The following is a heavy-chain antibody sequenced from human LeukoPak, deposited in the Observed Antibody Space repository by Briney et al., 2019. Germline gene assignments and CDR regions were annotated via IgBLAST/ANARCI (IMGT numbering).Heavy chain of an antibody. D-gene: IGHD3-3*01. CDR3: AKVTSYDFWSGYYWFDY. Sequence: PGGSLRLSCAASGFTFSSYAMSWVRQAPGKGLEWVSAISGSGGSTYYADSVKGRFTISRDNSKNTLYLQMNSLRAEGTAVYYCAKVTSYDFWSGYYWFDYWGQGTLVTVSS. CDR2: ISGSGGST. V-gene: IGHV3-23*01. CDR1: GFTFSSYA. J-gene: IGHJ4*02.